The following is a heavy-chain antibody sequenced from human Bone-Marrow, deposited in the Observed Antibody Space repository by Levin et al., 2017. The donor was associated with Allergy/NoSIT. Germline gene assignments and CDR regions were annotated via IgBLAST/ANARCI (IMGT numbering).Heavy chain of an antibody. J-gene: IGHJ4*02. V-gene: IGHV4-59*01. Sequence: SETLSLTCAVSGGSIGTYYGSWIRQSPGKGLEWLGYIYYRGSTNYNPSLQSRVTISVDTSKNHLSLRLISVTAADTAVYYCAGAASDYYGGYYFDYWGQGILVTVSS. D-gene: IGHD2-21*01. CDR2: IYYRGST. CDR3: AGAASDYYGGYYFDY. CDR1: GGSIGTYY.